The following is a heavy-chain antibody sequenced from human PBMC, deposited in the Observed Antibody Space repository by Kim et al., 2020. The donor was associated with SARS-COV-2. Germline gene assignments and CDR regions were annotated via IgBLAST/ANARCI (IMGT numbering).Heavy chain of an antibody. V-gene: IGHV3-53*01. D-gene: IGHD3-16*01. CDR3: ARSFMITFGGVIESGFDY. J-gene: IGHJ4*01. CDR2: IYSGGST. CDR1: GFTVSSNY. Sequence: GGSLRLSCAASGFTVSSNYMSWVRQAPGKGLEWVSVIYSGGSTYYADSVKGRFTISRDNSKNTLYLQINSLRAEDTAVYYCARSFMITFGGVIESGFDY.